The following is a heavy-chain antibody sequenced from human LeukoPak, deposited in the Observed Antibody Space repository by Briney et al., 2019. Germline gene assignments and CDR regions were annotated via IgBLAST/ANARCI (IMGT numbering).Heavy chain of an antibody. CDR1: GYTFTSYG. CDR3: ARVRRGSGSYVYYYYYYMDV. J-gene: IGHJ6*03. D-gene: IGHD3-10*01. V-gene: IGHV1-18*01. Sequence: ASVKVSCKASGYTFTSYGISWVRQAPGQGLEWMGWISAYNGNTNYAQKLQGRVTMTTDTSTSTAYMELRSLRSDDTAVYYCARVRRGSGSYVYYYYYYMDVWGKGTTVTISS. CDR2: ISAYNGNT.